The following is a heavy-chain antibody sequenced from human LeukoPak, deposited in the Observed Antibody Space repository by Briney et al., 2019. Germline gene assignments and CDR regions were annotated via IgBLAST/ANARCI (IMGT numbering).Heavy chain of an antibody. Sequence: GGSLRLSCAASGFTFSSYSMNWVRQAPGKGLEWVSSISSSSSYIYYADSVKGRFTISRDNSKNTLYLQMNSLRAEDTAVYYCAKDLRITMIVGVLENWGQGTLVTVSS. J-gene: IGHJ4*02. V-gene: IGHV3-21*01. CDR2: ISSSSSYI. CDR3: AKDLRITMIVGVLEN. CDR1: GFTFSSYS. D-gene: IGHD3-22*01.